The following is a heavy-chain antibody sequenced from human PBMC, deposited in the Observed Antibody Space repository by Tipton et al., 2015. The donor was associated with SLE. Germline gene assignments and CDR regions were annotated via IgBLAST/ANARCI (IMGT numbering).Heavy chain of an antibody. CDR1: GFTFSGYW. Sequence: GSLRLSCAASGFTFSGYWMHWVRQAPGKGLVWVSRIDSDGSGTSNADSVKGRFTISRDNAKNTLYLQMNSLRAEDTAVYYCARDLVAGYWYFDLWGRGTLVTVSS. J-gene: IGHJ2*01. D-gene: IGHD6-19*01. CDR3: ARDLVAGYWYFDL. CDR2: IDSDGSGT. V-gene: IGHV3-74*01.